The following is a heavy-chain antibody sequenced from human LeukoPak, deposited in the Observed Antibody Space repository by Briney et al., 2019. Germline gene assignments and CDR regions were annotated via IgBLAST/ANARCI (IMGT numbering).Heavy chain of an antibody. CDR3: ARFLYSGTYGDY. V-gene: IGHV4-39*01. J-gene: IGHJ4*02. CDR2: IYYSGST. Sequence: SETLSLTCTVSGGSISSSSYYWGWIRQPPGKGLEWIGSIYYSGSTYYNPSLKSRVTISVDTSKNQFSLKLSSVTAADTAVYYCARFLYSGTYGDYWGQGTLVTVSS. D-gene: IGHD1-26*01. CDR1: GGSISSSSYY.